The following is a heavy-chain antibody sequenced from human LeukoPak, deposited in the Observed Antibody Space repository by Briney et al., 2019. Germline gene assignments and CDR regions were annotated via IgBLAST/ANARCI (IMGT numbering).Heavy chain of an antibody. V-gene: IGHV1-2*02. D-gene: IGHD5-18*01. CDR1: GYTFTGHY. CDR2: INPNSGGT. J-gene: IGHJ4*02. Sequence: ASVKVSCKASGYTFTGHYMHWARQAPGQGLEWMGWINPNSGGTNYAQNFQGRVTMTRDTSISSAYMELSSLRSDDTAVYYCARDKDTAMVGDYWGQGTLLTVSS. CDR3: ARDKDTAMVGDY.